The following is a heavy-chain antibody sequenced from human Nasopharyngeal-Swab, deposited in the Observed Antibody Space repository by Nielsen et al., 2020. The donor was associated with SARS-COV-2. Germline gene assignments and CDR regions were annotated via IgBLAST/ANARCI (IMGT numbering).Heavy chain of an antibody. CDR2: ISWNSGSI. CDR3: AKAGGVAGEFYGMDV. J-gene: IGHJ6*02. D-gene: IGHD2-8*02. Sequence: SLKISCAASGFTFDDYAMHWVRHAPGKGLEWVSGISWNSGSIGYADSVKGRFTISRDNAKNSLYLQMNSLRAEDTALYYCAKAGGVAGEFYGMDVWGQGTTVTVSS. CDR1: GFTFDDYA. V-gene: IGHV3-9*01.